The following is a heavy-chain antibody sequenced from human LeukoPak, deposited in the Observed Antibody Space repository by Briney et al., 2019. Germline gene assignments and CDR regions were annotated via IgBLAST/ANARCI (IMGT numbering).Heavy chain of an antibody. D-gene: IGHD3-9*01. CDR2: ISSSGSTI. CDR3: ASPLYYDNSGADY. J-gene: IGHJ4*02. V-gene: IGHV3-48*03. Sequence: GGSLRLSCAAFGFTFSSYAMSWVRRAPGKGLEWVSYISSSGSTIYYADSVKGRFTISRDNAKNSLYLQMNSLRAEDTAVYYCASPLYYDNSGADYWGQGTLVTVSS. CDR1: GFTFSSYA.